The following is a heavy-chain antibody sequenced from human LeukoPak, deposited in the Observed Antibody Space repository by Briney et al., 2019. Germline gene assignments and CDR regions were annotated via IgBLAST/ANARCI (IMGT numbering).Heavy chain of an antibody. CDR2: ISYDGTKI. CDR3: AGDSVKLPGISYFDN. D-gene: IGHD3-3*02. CDR1: GFSFSTHK. V-gene: IGHV3-30-3*01. J-gene: IGHJ1*01. Sequence: PGGSLRLSCAASGFSFSTHKMNWVRQAPGKGLDWVAVISYDGTKIYYADSAKGRFTISRDNSKNMVYLQMNGLRAEDTALYYCAGDSVKLPGISYFDNWGQGTLVTVSS.